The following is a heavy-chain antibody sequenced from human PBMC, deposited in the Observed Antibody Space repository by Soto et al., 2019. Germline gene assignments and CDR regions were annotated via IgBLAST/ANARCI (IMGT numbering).Heavy chain of an antibody. V-gene: IGHV3-33*01. Sequence: GGSLRLSCAASGFTFSTYGMHWVRQAPGKGLEWVAVIWSDGSYKFHEDSVKGRYTISRDDSKDTMYLQMNSLRAEDTAVYYCARDPPYDTGGHYSLDYWGQGTLVTVSS. J-gene: IGHJ4*02. CDR3: ARDPPYDTGGHYSLDY. CDR1: GFTFSTYG. D-gene: IGHD3-22*01. CDR2: IWSDGSYK.